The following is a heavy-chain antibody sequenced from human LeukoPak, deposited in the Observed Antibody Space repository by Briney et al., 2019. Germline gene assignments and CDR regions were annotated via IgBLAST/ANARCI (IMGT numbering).Heavy chain of an antibody. V-gene: IGHV4-38-2*02. CDR2: IYHSGST. Sequence: SETLSLTCTVSGYSISSGYYWGWIRQPPGKGLEWIGSIYHSGSTYYNPSLKSRVTISVDTSKNQFSLKLSSATAADTAVYYCAREGKLTGYFGGLGFNYWGQGTLVTVSS. J-gene: IGHJ4*02. CDR1: GYSISSGYY. CDR3: AREGKLTGYFGGLGFNY. D-gene: IGHD3-22*01.